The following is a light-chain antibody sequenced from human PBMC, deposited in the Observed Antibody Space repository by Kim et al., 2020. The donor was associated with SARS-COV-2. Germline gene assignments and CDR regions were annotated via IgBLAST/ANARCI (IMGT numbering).Light chain of an antibody. CDR3: QQYYNWPPWT. CDR1: QSVSNS. Sequence: SPGERATLPCRASQSVSNSLAWYQHKPGQAPRLLIYDASTRATGIPARFSGSGSGTEFALTISSLQCEDFAVYYCQQYYNWPPWTFGQGTKVDIK. J-gene: IGKJ1*01. V-gene: IGKV3-15*01. CDR2: DAS.